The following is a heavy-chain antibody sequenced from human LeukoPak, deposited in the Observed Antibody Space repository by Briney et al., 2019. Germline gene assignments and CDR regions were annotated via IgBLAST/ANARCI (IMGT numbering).Heavy chain of an antibody. Sequence: GGSLRLSCAASGFTFSSYAMSWVRPAPGKGLEWVSAISGSGGSTYYADSVKGRFTISRDNSKNTLYLPMNRLRAEDTAVYSCAKGVTLVRAVIIFGSREESYFDYWGQGTLVTVSS. V-gene: IGHV3-23*01. CDR2: ISGSGGST. D-gene: IGHD3-10*01. CDR3: AKGVTLVRAVIIFGSREESYFDY. CDR1: GFTFSSYA. J-gene: IGHJ4*02.